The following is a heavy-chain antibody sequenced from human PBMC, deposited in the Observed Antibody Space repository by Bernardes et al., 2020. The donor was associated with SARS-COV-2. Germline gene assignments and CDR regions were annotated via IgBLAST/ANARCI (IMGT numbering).Heavy chain of an antibody. CDR1: GFTFSSYW. Sequence: VWSLILSCAASGFTFSSYWMSWVRQAPGKGLEWVANIKQDGSEKYYVDSVKGRFTISRDNAKNSLYLQMNSLRAEDTAVYYCARDSIAVAGGEDYWGQGTLVTVSS. CDR3: ARDSIAVAGGEDY. CDR2: IKQDGSEK. V-gene: IGHV3-7*01. J-gene: IGHJ4*02. D-gene: IGHD6-19*01.